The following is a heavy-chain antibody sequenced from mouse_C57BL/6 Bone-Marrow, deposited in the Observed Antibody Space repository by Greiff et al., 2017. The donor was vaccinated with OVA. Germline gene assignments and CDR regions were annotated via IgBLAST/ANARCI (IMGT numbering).Heavy chain of an antibody. J-gene: IGHJ3*01. CDR3: ARGGVAWFVY. D-gene: IGHD1-1*01. CDR1: GYTFTSYW. V-gene: IGHV1-61*01. CDR2: IYPSDSET. Sequence: QVQLQQPGAELVRPGSSVKLSCKASGYTFTSYWMDWVKQRPGQGLEWIGNIYPSDSETHYNQKFKDKATLTVDKSSSTAYMQLSNLTSEDSAVYYCARGGVAWFVYWGQGTLVTVSA.